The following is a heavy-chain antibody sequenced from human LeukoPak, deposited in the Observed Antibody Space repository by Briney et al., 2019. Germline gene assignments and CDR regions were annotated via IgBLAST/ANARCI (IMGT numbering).Heavy chain of an antibody. D-gene: IGHD2-15*01. CDR2: IYYSGST. CDR1: GGSISSYY. J-gene: IGHJ4*02. CDR3: ARRRCSGGSCYSYYFDY. Sequence: PSETLSLTCTVSGGSISSYYWSWIRQPPGKGLEWIGYIYYSGSTNYNPSLKSRVTISVDTSKNQSSLKLSSVTAADTAVYYCARRRCSGGSCYSYYFDYWGQGTLVTVSS. V-gene: IGHV4-59*08.